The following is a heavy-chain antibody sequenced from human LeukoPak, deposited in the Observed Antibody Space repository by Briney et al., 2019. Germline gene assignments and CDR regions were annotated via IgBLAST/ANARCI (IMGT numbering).Heavy chain of an antibody. Sequence: ASVKVSCKASGYTLTVYYIHWVRQAPGQGLEWMGRINPNSGDTNFAQRFQGRVTMTRDTSISTAYMDLSGLRPDDTAVYYCAREGSGYTYGRGSYFDYWGHGILVSVSS. CDR2: INPNSGDT. CDR1: GYTLTVYY. J-gene: IGHJ4*01. V-gene: IGHV1-2*06. CDR3: AREGSGYTYGRGSYFDY. D-gene: IGHD5-18*01.